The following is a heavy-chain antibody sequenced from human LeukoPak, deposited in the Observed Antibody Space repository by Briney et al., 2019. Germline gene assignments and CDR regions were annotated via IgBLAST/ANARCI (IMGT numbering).Heavy chain of an antibody. CDR3: ERDRRDYYDSSGYTSYYYYGMDV. CDR2: IIPILGIA. Sequence: ASVKVSCKASGGTFSSYAISWVRQAPGQGLEWMGRIIPILGIANYAQKFQGRVTITADKSTSAAYMELSSLRSEDTAVYYCERDRRDYYDSSGYTSYYYYGMDVWGQGTTVTVSS. V-gene: IGHV1-69*04. D-gene: IGHD3-22*01. J-gene: IGHJ6*02. CDR1: GGTFSSYA.